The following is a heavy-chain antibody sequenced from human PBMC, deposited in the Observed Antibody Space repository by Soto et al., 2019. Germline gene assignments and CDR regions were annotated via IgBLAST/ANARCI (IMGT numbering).Heavy chain of an antibody. Sequence: QVQLVQSGAEVRKPGASVTVSCRTSGDTFSDYYIHWVRQAPGQGLEWMGWINPNSGATNYAQKFRGWVTMTRDTSIRTVYMQLSRLRSDDTAVYYCARERGGATATLDYYYFYMDVWGTGTTVTGSS. D-gene: IGHD5-12*01. J-gene: IGHJ6*03. CDR2: INPNSGAT. CDR1: GDTFSDYY. CDR3: ARERGGATATLDYYYFYMDV. V-gene: IGHV1-2*04.